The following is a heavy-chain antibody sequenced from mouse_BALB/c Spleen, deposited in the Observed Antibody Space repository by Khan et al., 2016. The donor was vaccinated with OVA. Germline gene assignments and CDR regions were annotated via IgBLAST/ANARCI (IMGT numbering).Heavy chain of an antibody. CDR3: ERRYGHSPMDY. CDR1: GFTFSSYG. Sequence: EVELVESGPDLVKPGGSLKLSCAAAGFTFSSYGMSWIRQTPDKRMVWVSTSSSGGNYTYYPATVKGRFTISRDNAKNTLYQQMSSLKSDDTSMDYCERRYGHSPMDYWGQGTSVTVSS. V-gene: IGHV5-6*02. CDR2: SSSGGNYT. J-gene: IGHJ4*01. D-gene: IGHD2-1*01.